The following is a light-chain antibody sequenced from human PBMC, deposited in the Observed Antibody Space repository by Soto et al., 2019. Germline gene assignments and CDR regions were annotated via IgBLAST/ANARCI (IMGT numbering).Light chain of an antibody. CDR3: SSYTSSSRV. CDR1: SSDVGGYNY. J-gene: IGLJ1*01. Sequence: QSALTQPASVSGSPGQSITISCTGTSSDVGGYNYVSWYQQHPGKAPKLMIYDVSNRPSGVSNRFSGSKSGNTASLTISGLQAEDEADYYSSSYTSSSRVFGTGTKVPVL. CDR2: DVS. V-gene: IGLV2-14*01.